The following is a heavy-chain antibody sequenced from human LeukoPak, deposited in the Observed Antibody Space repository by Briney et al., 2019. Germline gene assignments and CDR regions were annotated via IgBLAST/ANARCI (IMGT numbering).Heavy chain of an antibody. D-gene: IGHD6-25*01. CDR2: ISWDGGST. CDR1: GFTFDDYT. Sequence: GGSLRLSCAASGFTFDDYTMHWVRQAPGKGLEWVSLISWDGGSTYYADSVKGRFTISRDNSKNSLYLQMNGLRTEDTALYYCAGEGIGAAPSYWGQGTLVTVSS. J-gene: IGHJ4*02. CDR3: AGEGIGAAPSY. V-gene: IGHV3-43*01.